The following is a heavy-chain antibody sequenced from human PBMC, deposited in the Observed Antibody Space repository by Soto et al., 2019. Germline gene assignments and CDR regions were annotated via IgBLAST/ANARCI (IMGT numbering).Heavy chain of an antibody. CDR1: GFTLRGYA. CDR3: ARRARPDFYYMDV. D-gene: IGHD6-6*01. CDR2: ISSNGVGT. V-gene: IGHV3-64*01. Sequence: GGSLRLPCAASGFTLRGYAMDWVRQAPGKGLEYVSGISSNGVGTYYANSVQGRFTISRDNSKNTVYLQMGSLRPEDMAVYYCARRARPDFYYMDVWGKGTTVTVSS. J-gene: IGHJ6*03.